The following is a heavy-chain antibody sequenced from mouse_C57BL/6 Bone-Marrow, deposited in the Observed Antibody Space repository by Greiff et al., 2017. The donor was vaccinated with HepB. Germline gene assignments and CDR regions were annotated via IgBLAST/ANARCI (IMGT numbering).Heavy chain of an antibody. D-gene: IGHD2-4*01. CDR1: GFNIKDDY. Sequence: VQLQQSGAELVRPGASVKLSCTASGFNIKDDYMHWVKQRPEQGLEWIGWIDPENGDTEYASKFQGKATITADTSSNTAYLQLSSLTSEDTAVYYCTAPMIKIDYWGQGTTLTVSS. CDR3: TAPMIKIDY. V-gene: IGHV14-4*01. CDR2: IDPENGDT. J-gene: IGHJ2*01.